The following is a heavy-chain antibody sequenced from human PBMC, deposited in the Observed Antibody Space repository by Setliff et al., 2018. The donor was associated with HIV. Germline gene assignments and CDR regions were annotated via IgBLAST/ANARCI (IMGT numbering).Heavy chain of an antibody. D-gene: IGHD3-22*01. CDR2: IIYHGTT. CDR1: GYSIGSGYY. J-gene: IGHJ4*02. CDR3: ARVADSSGYYHLDY. V-gene: IGHV4-38-2*02. Sequence: SETLSLTCTVSGYSIGSGYYWGWSRQTPERGLEWIGSIIYHGTTYINPSLKGRVSMSLDTSKNQFSLTLTSVTAADTAVYYCARVADSSGYYHLDYWGQGTLVTVSS.